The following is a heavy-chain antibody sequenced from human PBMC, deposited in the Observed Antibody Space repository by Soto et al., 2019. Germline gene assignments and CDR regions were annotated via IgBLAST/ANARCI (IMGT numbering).Heavy chain of an antibody. V-gene: IGHV1-18*01. CDR3: ARIVAANYYYYMDV. CDR1: GYTFTSYG. Sequence: GASVKVSCKASGYTFTSYGISWVRQAPGQGLEWMGWISAYNGNTNYAQKLQGRVTMTTDTSTSTAYMELRSLRSDDTAVYYCARIVAANYYYYMDVWGKGTTVTVSS. CDR2: ISAYNGNT. J-gene: IGHJ6*03. D-gene: IGHD2-15*01.